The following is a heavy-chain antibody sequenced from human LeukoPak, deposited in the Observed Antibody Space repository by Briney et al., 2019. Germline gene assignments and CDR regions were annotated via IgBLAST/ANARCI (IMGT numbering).Heavy chain of an antibody. D-gene: IGHD4-23*01. CDR1: GFTFSSYA. V-gene: IGHV3-23*01. Sequence: GGSLRLFCAASGFTFSSYAMSWVRQAPGKGLEWVSAISGSGGSTYYADSVKGRFTISRDNSKNTLYLQMNSLRAEDTAVYYCATPQETPDYGGKDTRFDYWGQGTLVTVSS. J-gene: IGHJ4*02. CDR3: ATPQETPDYGGKDTRFDY. CDR2: ISGSGGST.